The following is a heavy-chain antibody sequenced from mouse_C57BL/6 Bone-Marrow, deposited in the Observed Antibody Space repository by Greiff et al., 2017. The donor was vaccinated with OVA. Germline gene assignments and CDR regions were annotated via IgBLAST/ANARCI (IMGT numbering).Heavy chain of an antibody. CDR3: ARGVGEVAWFPY. CDR2: INPSTGGT. Sequence: EVQLQQSGPELVKPGASVKISCKASGYSFTGYYMNWVKQSPEKSLEWIGEINPSTGGTTYNQKFKAKATLTVDKSSSTAYMQLKSLTSEDSAVYYCARGVGEVAWFPYWGQGTLVTVSA. CDR1: GYSFTGYY. D-gene: IGHD1-1*02. V-gene: IGHV1-42*01. J-gene: IGHJ3*01.